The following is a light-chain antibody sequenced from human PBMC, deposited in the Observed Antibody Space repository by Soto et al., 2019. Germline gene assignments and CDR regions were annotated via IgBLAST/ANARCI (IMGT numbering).Light chain of an antibody. Sequence: EIVLTQSPATLSLSPGERATLSCRASQSLSSNFLAWYQQKPGQPPRLLIYDSSTRATGFPDRFSGSGSGTDFTLTISSLEPEDFAVYYCQQRSSWPPITFGQGTRLEIK. V-gene: IGKV3D-20*02. CDR2: DSS. CDR1: QSLSSN. CDR3: QQRSSWPPIT. J-gene: IGKJ5*01.